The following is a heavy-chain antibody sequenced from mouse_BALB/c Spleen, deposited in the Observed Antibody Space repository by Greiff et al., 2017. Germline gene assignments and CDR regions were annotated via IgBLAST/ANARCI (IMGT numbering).Heavy chain of an antibody. V-gene: IGHV1S127*01. CDR3: TRPHYGSSPAWFAY. CDR1: GYTFTSYW. J-gene: IGHJ3*01. CDR2: IDPSDSYT. Sequence: QVQLQQPGAELVKPGASVKMSCKASGYTFTSYWMHWVKQRPGQGLEWIGVIDPSDSYTSYNQKFKGKATLTVDTSSSTAYMQLSSLTSEDSAVYYCTRPHYGSSPAWFAYWGQETLVTVSA. D-gene: IGHD1-1*01.